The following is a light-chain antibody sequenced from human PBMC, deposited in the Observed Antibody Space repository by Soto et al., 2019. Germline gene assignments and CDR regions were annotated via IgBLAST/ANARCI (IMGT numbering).Light chain of an antibody. Sequence: ESVLTQSPGTLSLSPGERATLSCRASESVSTNYLACYQQKPGQAPRLLISGASSRATGIPDRFSGSGSGADFPPTINRLEPEDFAVYYCQQYGSVPLTFGGGNKVEIK. CDR1: ESVSTNY. J-gene: IGKJ4*01. CDR3: QQYGSVPLT. V-gene: IGKV3-20*01. CDR2: GAS.